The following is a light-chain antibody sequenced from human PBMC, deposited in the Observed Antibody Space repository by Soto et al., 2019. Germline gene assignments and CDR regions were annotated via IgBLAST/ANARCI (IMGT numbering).Light chain of an antibody. CDR1: QSVSTF. CDR2: DAS. Sequence: EIVLTQVPATLSLSPGERATVSCRSGQSVSTFLAWYQQKPGQAPRLVVYDASKRATGIPARFSGSGSGTDFTLTISSLEPEDFAVYYCLQRSDWPPITFGQGTRLEIK. J-gene: IGKJ5*01. CDR3: LQRSDWPPIT. V-gene: IGKV3-11*01.